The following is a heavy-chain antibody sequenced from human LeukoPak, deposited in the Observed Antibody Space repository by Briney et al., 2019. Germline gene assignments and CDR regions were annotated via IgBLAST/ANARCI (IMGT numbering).Heavy chain of an antibody. J-gene: IGHJ4*02. CDR1: GSIVSSNY. Sequence: GGSLRLSCAASGSIVSSNYMGWVRQAPGKGLEWVSGITDNGGSTYYADSVKGRFTISRDDSKSTLYLQMNNLRAEDTAVYYCAKDLGFGELNRYDYWGQGILVTVSS. CDR2: ITDNGGST. CDR3: AKDLGFGELNRYDY. V-gene: IGHV3-23*01. D-gene: IGHD3-10*01.